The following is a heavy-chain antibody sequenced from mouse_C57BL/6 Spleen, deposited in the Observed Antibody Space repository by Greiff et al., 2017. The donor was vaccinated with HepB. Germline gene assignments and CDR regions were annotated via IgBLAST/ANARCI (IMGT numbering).Heavy chain of an antibody. D-gene: IGHD4-1*01. V-gene: IGHV5-9-1*02. J-gene: IGHJ2*01. Sequence: EVKVVESGEGLVKPGGSLKLSCAASGFTFSSYAMSWVRQTPEKRLEWVAYISSGGDYIYYADTVKGRFTISRDNARNTLYLQMSSLKSEDTAMYYCTREGQNWEGISFFDYWGQGTTLTVSS. CDR2: ISSGGDYI. CDR1: GFTFSSYA. CDR3: TREGQNWEGISFFDY.